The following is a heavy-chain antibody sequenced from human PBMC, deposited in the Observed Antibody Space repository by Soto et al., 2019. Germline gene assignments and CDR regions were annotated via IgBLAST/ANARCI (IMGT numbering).Heavy chain of an antibody. V-gene: IGHV1-69*13. CDR1: GGTFSSYA. Sequence: ASVKVSCKASGGTFSSYAISWVRQAPGQGLEWMGGIIPIFGTANYAQKFQGRVTITADESTSTAYMELSSLRSGDTAVYYCARVLKGYYDSSGYAFDIWGQGTMVTVSS. D-gene: IGHD3-22*01. CDR2: IIPIFGTA. CDR3: ARVLKGYYDSSGYAFDI. J-gene: IGHJ3*02.